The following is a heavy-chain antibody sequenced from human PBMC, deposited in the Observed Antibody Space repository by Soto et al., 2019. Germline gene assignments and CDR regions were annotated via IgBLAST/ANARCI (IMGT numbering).Heavy chain of an antibody. CDR3: AKAPSYYGGNLRGSYFDY. J-gene: IGHJ4*02. V-gene: IGHV3-23*01. D-gene: IGHD4-17*01. CDR1: GFTFSTCA. Sequence: PGGSLRLSCAASGFTFSTCAMSWVRQAPGKGLEWVSSIGGSGGRTYQADSVKGRFTISRDDSKNTLYLQMNSLRAEATAVYFCAKAPSYYGGNLRGSYFDYWGQGTLVTVSS. CDR2: IGGSGGRT.